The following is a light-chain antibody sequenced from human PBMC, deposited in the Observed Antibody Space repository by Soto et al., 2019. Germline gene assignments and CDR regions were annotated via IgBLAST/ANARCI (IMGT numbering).Light chain of an antibody. Sequence: IGLTQSPATLSVSPGERATLSCRASQSVSSSYLAWYQQKPGQAPRLLIYGASSRATGIPDRFSGSGSGTDFTLTISRLEPEDFAVYYCQQYGSSPFTFGPGTKVDNK. V-gene: IGKV3-20*01. CDR3: QQYGSSPFT. J-gene: IGKJ3*01. CDR1: QSVSSSY. CDR2: GAS.